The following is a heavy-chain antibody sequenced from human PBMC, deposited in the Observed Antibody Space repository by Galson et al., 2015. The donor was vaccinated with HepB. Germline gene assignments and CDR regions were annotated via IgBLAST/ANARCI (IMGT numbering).Heavy chain of an antibody. Sequence: SLRLSCAASGFTFSSYAMSWVRQAPGKGLEWVSVISGRGGSTYYADSVKVRFTISRDNSKNILYLHMNSLRAADSALYYCAKEIDASTLGEGLYYWGQGTLVTVSS. V-gene: IGHV3-23*01. D-gene: IGHD3-10*01. J-gene: IGHJ4*02. CDR2: ISGRGGST. CDR1: GFTFSSYA. CDR3: AKEIDASTLGEGLYY.